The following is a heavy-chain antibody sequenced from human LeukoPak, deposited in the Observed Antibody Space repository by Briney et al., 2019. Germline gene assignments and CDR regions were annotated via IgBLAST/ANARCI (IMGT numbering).Heavy chain of an antibody. D-gene: IGHD3-22*01. CDR3: ARWGEAYYDSSGYRFGPYYFDY. CDR1: GGSISIYY. V-gene: IGHV4-59*01. J-gene: IGHJ4*02. Sequence: SETLSLTCTVSGGSISIYYWSWIRQPPGKGLEWIGYIYYSGSTNYNPSLKSRVTISVDTSKNQFSLKLSSVTAADTAVYYCARWGEAYYDSSGYRFGPYYFDYWGQGTLVTVSS. CDR2: IYYSGST.